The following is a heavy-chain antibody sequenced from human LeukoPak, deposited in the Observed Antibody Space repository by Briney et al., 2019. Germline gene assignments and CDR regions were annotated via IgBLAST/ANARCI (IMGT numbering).Heavy chain of an antibody. CDR2: IYYSGST. Sequence: SETLSLTCTGSGGSISSYYWSWIRQPPGKGLEWIGYIYYSGSTNYNPSLKSRVTISVDTSKNQFSLKLSSVTAADTAVYYCARDRPVDYDFWSGYYDYWGQGTLVTVSS. CDR1: GGSISSYY. V-gene: IGHV4-59*01. J-gene: IGHJ4*02. CDR3: ARDRPVDYDFWSGYYDY. D-gene: IGHD3-3*01.